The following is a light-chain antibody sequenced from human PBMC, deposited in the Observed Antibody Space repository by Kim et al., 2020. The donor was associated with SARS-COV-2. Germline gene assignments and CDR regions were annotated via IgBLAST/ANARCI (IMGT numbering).Light chain of an antibody. J-gene: IGKJ4*01. CDR3: QQYNNWRGS. CDR2: GAS. V-gene: IGKV3-15*01. Sequence: VSPGERATRSCRASQSVSNNLAGYQQKPGQAPRLLISGASTRATGIPARFSGSGSGTEFTLTISSLQSEDFAVYYCQQYNNWRGSFGGGTKVEIK. CDR1: QSVSNN.